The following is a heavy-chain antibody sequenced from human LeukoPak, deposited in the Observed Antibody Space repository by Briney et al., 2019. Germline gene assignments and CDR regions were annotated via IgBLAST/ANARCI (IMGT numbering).Heavy chain of an antibody. CDR2: INSDGSST. CDR1: GFTFSSYW. Sequence: GGSLRLSCAASGFTFSSYWMHWVRQAPGKGLVWVSRINSDGSSTSYADSVKGRFTISRDNSKKPLYLQMNSLRVEDTAIYYCAKESNGLDIWGRGTMVIVTS. J-gene: IGHJ3*02. D-gene: IGHD2-8*01. CDR3: AKESNGLDI. V-gene: IGHV3-74*01.